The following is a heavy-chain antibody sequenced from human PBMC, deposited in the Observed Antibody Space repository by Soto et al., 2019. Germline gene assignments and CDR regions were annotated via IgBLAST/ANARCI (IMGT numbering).Heavy chain of an antibody. CDR3: ARVGGYVDYYYYGMDV. J-gene: IGHJ6*02. V-gene: IGHV4-59*01. CDR2: IYYSGST. Sequence: QVQLQESGPGLVKPSETLSLTCTVSGGSISSYYWSWIRQPPGKGLEWIGYIYYSGSTNYNPSLKGRVTISVDTSKNQFSLKLSSVTAADTAVYYCARVGGYVDYYYYGMDVGGQGTTVTVSS. D-gene: IGHD5-12*01. CDR1: GGSISSYY.